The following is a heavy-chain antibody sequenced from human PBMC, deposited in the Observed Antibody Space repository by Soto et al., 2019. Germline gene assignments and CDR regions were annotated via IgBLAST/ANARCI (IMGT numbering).Heavy chain of an antibody. J-gene: IGHJ6*02. CDR2: ISAYNGNT. CDR3: ASQREWGYYGSGSYLNYYYYGMDV. Sequence: ASVKVSCKASGYTFTSYGISWVRRAPGQGLEWMGWISAYNGNTNYAQKLQGRVTMTTYTSTSTAYMERRSLRSDDTAVYYCASQREWGYYGSGSYLNYYYYGMDVWGQGPTVTGSS. V-gene: IGHV1-18*04. CDR1: GYTFTSYG. D-gene: IGHD3-10*01.